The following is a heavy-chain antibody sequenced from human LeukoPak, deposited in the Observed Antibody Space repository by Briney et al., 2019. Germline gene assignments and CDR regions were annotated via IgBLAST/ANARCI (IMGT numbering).Heavy chain of an antibody. Sequence: SETLSLTCTVSGGSISSYYWSWIRQPPGKGLEWIGYIYYSGSTNYNPSLKSRVTISVDTSKNQFSLKLSSVTAADTAVYYCARHLTSSGWFDPWGQGTLVTVSS. CDR3: ARHLTSSGWFDP. CDR1: GGSISSYY. J-gene: IGHJ5*02. D-gene: IGHD1-14*01. CDR2: IYYSGST. V-gene: IGHV4-59*08.